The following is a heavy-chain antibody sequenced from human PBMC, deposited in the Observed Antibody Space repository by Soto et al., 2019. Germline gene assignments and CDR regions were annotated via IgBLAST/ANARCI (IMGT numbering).Heavy chain of an antibody. J-gene: IGHJ5*02. CDR1: GGSINSSDHF. CDR2: VYYTETT. V-gene: IGHV4-39*01. D-gene: IGHD3-10*02. CDR3: ARQRVLYTNMFIKSLDP. Sequence: PSETLSLTCSLSGGSINSSDHFWGWIRQTPGKGLEWIGSVYYTETTYYNPSLKSPVTISVETSRNTFSLKVNSVTAADTGIYYCARQRVLYTNMFIKSLDPWGQGTLVTVYS.